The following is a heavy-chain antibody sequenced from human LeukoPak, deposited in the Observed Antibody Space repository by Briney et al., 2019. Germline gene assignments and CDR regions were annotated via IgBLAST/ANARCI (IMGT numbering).Heavy chain of an antibody. Sequence: GGSLRLSCAASGFTLSNYWMAWVRQAPGRGLEGVAGIKPDGSVIYYGDSVKGRFTLSRDNTKNALHLQMNSLRAEGTAMYYCAKSGWDQGPWGQGNLVTVSS. CDR2: IKPDGSVI. CDR1: GFTLSNYW. CDR3: AKSGWDQGP. D-gene: IGHD6-19*01. J-gene: IGHJ4*02. V-gene: IGHV3-7*02.